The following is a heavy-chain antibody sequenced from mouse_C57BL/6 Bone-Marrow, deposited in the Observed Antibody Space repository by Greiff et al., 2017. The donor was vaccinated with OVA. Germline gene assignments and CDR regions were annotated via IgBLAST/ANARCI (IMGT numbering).Heavy chain of an antibody. CDR3: ARGFITTVVATPYYAMDY. Sequence: EVQGVESGGGLVQPGGSLKLSCAASGFTFSDYYMYWVRQTPEKRLEWVAYISNGGGSTYYPDTVKGRFTISRDNAKNTLYLQMSRLKSEDTAMYYCARGFITTVVATPYYAMDYWGQGTSVTVSS. CDR1: GFTFSDYY. D-gene: IGHD1-1*01. J-gene: IGHJ4*01. V-gene: IGHV5-12*01. CDR2: ISNGGGST.